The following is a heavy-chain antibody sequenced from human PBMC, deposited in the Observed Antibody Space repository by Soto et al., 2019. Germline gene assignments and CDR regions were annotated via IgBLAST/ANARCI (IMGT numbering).Heavy chain of an antibody. CDR2: IYPGDSDT. V-gene: IGHV5-51*01. D-gene: IGHD3-10*01. J-gene: IGHJ6*02. Sequence: PGESLKISCXGSGYSFTSYWIGWVRQMPGKGLEWMGIIYPGDSDTRYSPSLQGQVTISADKSISTAYLQWSSLKASDTAMYYCARHLTQLLWFGESPTYYYYGMDVWGQGTTVTVSS. CDR3: ARHLTQLLWFGESPTYYYYGMDV. CDR1: GYSFTSYW.